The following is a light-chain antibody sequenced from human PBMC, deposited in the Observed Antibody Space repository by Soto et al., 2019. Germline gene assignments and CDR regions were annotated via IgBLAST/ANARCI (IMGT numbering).Light chain of an antibody. Sequence: QSVLTQPPSVSGAPGQRVTISCTGTSSNIGAGYDVPWYQQLPGTAPKLLIQGNSNRPSGVPDRFSGSKSGPSASLAIAGLQAEDEAYYYCQSYDSSLGAWVFGGGTKLTDL. CDR2: GNS. J-gene: IGLJ3*02. V-gene: IGLV1-40*01. CDR1: SSNIGAGYD. CDR3: QSYDSSLGAWV.